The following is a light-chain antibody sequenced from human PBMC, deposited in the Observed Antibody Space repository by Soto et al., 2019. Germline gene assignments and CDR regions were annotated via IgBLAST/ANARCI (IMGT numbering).Light chain of an antibody. CDR3: LQYNNYPFT. Sequence: DIQMTQSPSTLSASVGDRVTITCRASQTITTWLAWYQQKPGKAPKRLIYAASNLESGVPSRFSGSGSGTEFTLTISSLQPGDFATYYCLQYNNYPFTFGQGTRLEIK. CDR2: AAS. CDR1: QTITTW. V-gene: IGKV1-5*01. J-gene: IGKJ5*01.